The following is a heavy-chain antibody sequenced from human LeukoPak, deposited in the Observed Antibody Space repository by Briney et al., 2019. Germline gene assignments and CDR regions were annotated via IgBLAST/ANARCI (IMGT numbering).Heavy chain of an antibody. Sequence: GASVKVSCKASGYTFTSYDINWVRQAAGQGLEWMGWMNPNSGNTGYAQKFQGRVTMTRNTSISTAYMELSSLRSEDTAVYYCARYYDILTGPQGYYYYMDVWGKGTTVIVSS. V-gene: IGHV1-8*01. CDR1: GYTFTSYD. D-gene: IGHD3-9*01. J-gene: IGHJ6*03. CDR3: ARYYDILTGPQGYYYYMDV. CDR2: MNPNSGNT.